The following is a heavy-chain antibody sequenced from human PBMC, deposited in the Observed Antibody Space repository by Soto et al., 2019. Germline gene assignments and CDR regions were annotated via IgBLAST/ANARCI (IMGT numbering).Heavy chain of an antibody. D-gene: IGHD3-22*01. V-gene: IGHV4-31*03. J-gene: IGHJ4*02. CDR1: GGSISSGGYY. CDR2: IYYSGST. CDR3: ARGGSVYYDTGYYFDY. Sequence: PSETLSLTCTVSGGSISSGGYYWSWIRQHPGKGLEWIGYIYYSGSTYYNPSLKSRVTISVDTSKNQFSLKLSSVTAADTAVYYCARGGSVYYDTGYYFDYWGQGTLVTVSS.